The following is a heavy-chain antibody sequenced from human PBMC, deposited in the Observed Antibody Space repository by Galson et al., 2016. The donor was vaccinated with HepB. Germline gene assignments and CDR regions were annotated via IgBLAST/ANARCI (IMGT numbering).Heavy chain of an antibody. Sequence: SETLSLTCTVSGGSISTYYWSWIRQPPGKSLEWIGYIHYSGSTNCNPSLKTRVTISVDTSQNQFSLTLRSVTAADPATYYGARAPDRGFDVYGWSHWGQGARVTVSS. CDR3: ARAPDRGFDVYGWSH. D-gene: IGHD3-16*01. CDR1: GGSISTYY. V-gene: IGHV4-59*12. J-gene: IGHJ4*02. CDR2: IHYSGST.